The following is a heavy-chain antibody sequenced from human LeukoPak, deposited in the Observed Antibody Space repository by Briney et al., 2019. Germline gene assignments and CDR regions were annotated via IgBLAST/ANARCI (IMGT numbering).Heavy chain of an antibody. V-gene: IGHV3-66*01. D-gene: IGHD3-10*01. CDR1: GFTVSSNY. J-gene: IGHJ6*02. Sequence: GGSLRLSCAASGFTVSSNYMSWVRQAPGKGLEWVSVIYSGGSTYYADSVKGRFTISRDNSKNTLYLQMNSLRAEDTAVYYCAREGITMVRGAPRMDVWGQGTTVTVSS. CDR3: AREGITMVRGAPRMDV. CDR2: IYSGGST.